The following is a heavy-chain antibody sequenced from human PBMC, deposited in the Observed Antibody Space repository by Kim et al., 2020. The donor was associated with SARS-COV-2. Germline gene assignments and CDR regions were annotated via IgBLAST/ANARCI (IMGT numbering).Heavy chain of an antibody. V-gene: IGHV1-18*01. CDR3: ARGTGGYCSSTSCSASPGGFDY. Sequence: ASVKVSCKASGYTFTSYGISWVRQAPGQGLEWMGWISAYNGNTNYAQKLQGRVTMTTDTSTSTAYMELRSLRSDDTAVYYCARGTGGYCSSTSCSASPGGFDYWGQGTLVTVSS. D-gene: IGHD2-2*03. CDR1: GYTFTSYG. J-gene: IGHJ4*02. CDR2: ISAYNGNT.